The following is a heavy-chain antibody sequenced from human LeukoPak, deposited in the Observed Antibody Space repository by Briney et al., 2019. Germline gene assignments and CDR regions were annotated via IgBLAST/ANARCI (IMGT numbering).Heavy chain of an antibody. CDR2: ISHDGSDK. J-gene: IGHJ6*02. Sequence: HPGGSLRLSCAASGFTFSSYGMHWVRQAPGKGLEWLAVISHDGSDKYNADSVKGRFTISRDNSKNTLWLQLNSLRAEDTAVYYCARDNAEMATVDYYNGMDVWGQGTTVTVSS. D-gene: IGHD5-24*01. CDR3: ARDNAEMATVDYYNGMDV. CDR1: GFTFSSYG. V-gene: IGHV3-30*03.